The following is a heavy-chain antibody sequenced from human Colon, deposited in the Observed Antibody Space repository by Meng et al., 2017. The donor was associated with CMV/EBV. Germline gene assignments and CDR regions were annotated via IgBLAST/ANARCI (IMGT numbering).Heavy chain of an antibody. CDR1: GFTFADYC. CDR2: IGNQHYSGTL. V-gene: IGHV3-49*04. J-gene: IGHJ4*02. D-gene: IGHD3-16*01. Sequence: GGSLRLSCTASGFTFADYCVTWVRQAPGKGLEWVGFIGNQHYSGTLQYAASVKGRFTISRDDSKNIAYLQMNSLRTEDTAVYYCSRWGTETQQLLPYWGQGTLVTV. CDR3: SRWGTETQQLLPY.